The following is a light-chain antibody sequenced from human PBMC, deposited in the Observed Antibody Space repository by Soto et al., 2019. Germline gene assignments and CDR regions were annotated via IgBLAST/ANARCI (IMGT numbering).Light chain of an antibody. CDR3: GADPGSGSNFVV. V-gene: IGLV9-49*01. CDR2: VGTGGIVG. Sequence: QTVVTQPPSASASLGASVTLTCTLSSGYSNYKVDWYQQRPGKGPRFVMRVGTGGIVGSKGDGIPDRFSVLGSGLNRYLTIKKIQEEDESDYHCGADPGSGSNFVVFGGGTQLTVL. J-gene: IGLJ2*01. CDR1: SGYSNYK.